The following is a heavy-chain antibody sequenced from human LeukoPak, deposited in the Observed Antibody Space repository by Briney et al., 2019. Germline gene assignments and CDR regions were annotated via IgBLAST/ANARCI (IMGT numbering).Heavy chain of an antibody. CDR3: AKGGDILTGYYLYWYFDL. V-gene: IGHV3-23*01. J-gene: IGHJ2*01. Sequence: GGSLRLSCAASGFTFSSYAMSWVRQAPGKGLEWVSAISGSGASTYYADSVKGRFTISRDNSKNTLYLQMNSLRPEDTAVYYCAKGGDILTGYYLYWYFDLWGRGTLVTVSS. D-gene: IGHD3-9*01. CDR1: GFTFSSYA. CDR2: ISGSGAST.